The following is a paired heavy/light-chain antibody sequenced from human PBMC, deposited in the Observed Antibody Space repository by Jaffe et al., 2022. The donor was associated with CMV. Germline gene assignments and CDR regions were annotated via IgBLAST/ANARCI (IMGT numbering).Light chain of an antibody. CDR1: QSLSSN. CDR2: RAS. CDR3: QHYNNWPLG. J-gene: IGKJ4*01. V-gene: IGKV3-15*01. Sequence: IVMTQSPATLSASPGERATLSCRASQSLSSNLAWFQQKPGQAPRLLIYRASTRATGIPDRFSGSGSETEFTLTISSLQSEDFAVYYCQHYNNWPLGFGGGTKVEI.
Heavy chain of an antibody. D-gene: IGHD6-19*01. Sequence: EVQLVESGGGLIQPGRSLRLSCAASGFIFDDYAMHWVRQPPGKGLEWVSGLSWNGGTIGYADSVKGRFTISRDNAKNSLYLEMKSLRVEDTALYFCVKGGSSGWYYLDYWGQGTPVTVSS. CDR2: LSWNGGTI. V-gene: IGHV3-9*01. J-gene: IGHJ4*02. CDR3: VKGGSSGWYYLDY. CDR1: GFIFDDYA.